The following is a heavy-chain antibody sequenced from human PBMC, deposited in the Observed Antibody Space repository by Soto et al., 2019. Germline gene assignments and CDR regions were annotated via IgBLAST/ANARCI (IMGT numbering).Heavy chain of an antibody. CDR2: ISGSGGST. D-gene: IGHD2-15*01. Sequence: EVQLLESGGGLVQPGGSLRLSCAASGFTFSSYAMSWVRQAPGKGLEWVSAISGSGGSTYYADSVKGRFTISRDNSKNTLYLQMNSLRAEDTAVYYCAKAGIKGRGYCSGCSCLGWFDPWGQGTLVTVSS. V-gene: IGHV3-23*01. CDR1: GFTFSSYA. CDR3: AKAGIKGRGYCSGCSCLGWFDP. J-gene: IGHJ5*02.